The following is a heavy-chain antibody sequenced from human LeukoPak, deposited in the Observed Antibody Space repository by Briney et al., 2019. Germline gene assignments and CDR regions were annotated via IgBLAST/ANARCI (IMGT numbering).Heavy chain of an antibody. CDR1: GYTLTELS. V-gene: IGHV1-24*01. CDR3: ATAFRYCSSTSCYTEFLGSYFDY. Sequence: ASVKVSCKVSGYTLTELSMHWVRQAPGKGLEWMGGFDPEDGETIYAQKFQGRVTMTEDTSTDTAYMELSSLRSEDTAVYYCATAFRYCSSTSCYTEFLGSYFDYWGQGTLVTVSS. CDR2: FDPEDGET. J-gene: IGHJ4*02. D-gene: IGHD2-2*02.